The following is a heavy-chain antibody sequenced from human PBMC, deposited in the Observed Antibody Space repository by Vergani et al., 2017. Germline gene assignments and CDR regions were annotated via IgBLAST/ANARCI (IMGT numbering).Heavy chain of an antibody. CDR1: GGSISSGGYY. CDR3: ARDSADGYSYGYLAN. Sequence: QVQLQESGPGLVKPSQTLSLTCTVSGGSISSGGYYWSWIRQHPGKGLEWIGYIYYSGSTYYNPSLKSRVTISVDTSKNQFSLKLNSVTAADTAVYYCARDSADGYSYGYLANWGQGTLVTVSS. V-gene: IGHV4-31*03. CDR2: IYYSGST. D-gene: IGHD5-18*01. J-gene: IGHJ4*02.